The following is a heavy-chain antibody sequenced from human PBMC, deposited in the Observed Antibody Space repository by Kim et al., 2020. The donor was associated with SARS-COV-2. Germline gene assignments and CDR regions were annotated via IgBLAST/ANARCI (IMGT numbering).Heavy chain of an antibody. D-gene: IGHD3-10*01. CDR1: GGSFSGYY. Sequence: SENLSLTCAVYGGSFSGYYWSWIRQPPGKGLEWIGEINHSGRTNYNPSLKSRVTISVDTSKNQFSLKLTSVTAADTAVYYCARRLSNTSGWGSYYCDLWG. CDR2: INHSGRT. J-gene: IGHJ2*01. V-gene: IGHV4-34*01. CDR3: ARRLSNTSGWGSYYCDL.